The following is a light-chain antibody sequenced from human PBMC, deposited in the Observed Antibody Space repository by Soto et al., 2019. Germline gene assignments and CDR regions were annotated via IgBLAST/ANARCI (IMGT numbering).Light chain of an antibody. V-gene: IGLV2-8*01. Sequence: QSALTQPPSASGSPGQSVTISCTGTSSDVGGYNYVSWYQPHPGKAPKLMIYEVSKRPSGVPDRFSGSKSGNTASLTVSGLQAEDEADYYCSSYTGSNNSVFGTGTKLTVL. CDR2: EVS. CDR1: SSDVGGYNY. CDR3: SSYTGSNNSV. J-gene: IGLJ1*01.